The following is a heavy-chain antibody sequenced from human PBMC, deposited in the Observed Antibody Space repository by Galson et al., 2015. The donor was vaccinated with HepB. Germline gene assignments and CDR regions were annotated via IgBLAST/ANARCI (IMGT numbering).Heavy chain of an antibody. CDR2: IKGDGSIT. CDR3: ARSLGE. CDR1: GFTFSNDW. V-gene: IGHV3-74*01. D-gene: IGHD3-10*01. J-gene: IGHJ4*02. Sequence: SLRLSCAASGFTFSNDWMHWVRQAPGKGLVWVSEIKGDGSITGYADSMKGRFTISRDNAKNTLYLQINSLRAEDTAVYYCARSLGEWGQGTLVTVSS.